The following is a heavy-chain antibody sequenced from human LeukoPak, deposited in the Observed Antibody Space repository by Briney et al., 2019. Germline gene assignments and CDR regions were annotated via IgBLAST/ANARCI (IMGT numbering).Heavy chain of an antibody. CDR2: IWCDGSNK. J-gene: IGHJ4*02. Sequence: PGRSLRLSCAASGFTFSSYGMHWVRQAPGKGLEWVAVIWCDGSNKYYADSVKGRFTISRDNSKNTLYLQMNSLRAEDTAVYYCAKETTKTYYYDSSVDGGYDYWGQGTLVTVSS. D-gene: IGHD3-22*01. CDR3: AKETTKTYYYDSSVDGGYDY. CDR1: GFTFSSYG. V-gene: IGHV3-33*06.